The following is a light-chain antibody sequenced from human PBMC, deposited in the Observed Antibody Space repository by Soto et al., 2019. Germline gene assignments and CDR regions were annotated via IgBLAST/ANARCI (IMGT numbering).Light chain of an antibody. CDR3: CTYAGHVPK. CDR2: EVT. J-gene: IGLJ3*02. V-gene: IGLV2-23*02. Sequence: QAVVTQPASVSGSPGQSITISCAGTSSDVGYYDLVSWYQQHPGKAPKLIIFEVTQRPSGISDRFSASKSGFTASLTISGLQPEDEAVYFCCTYAGHVPKFGGGTKLTVL. CDR1: SSDVGYYDL.